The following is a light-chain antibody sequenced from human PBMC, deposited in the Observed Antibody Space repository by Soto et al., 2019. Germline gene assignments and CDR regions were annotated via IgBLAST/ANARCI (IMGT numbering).Light chain of an antibody. V-gene: IGKV3-11*01. J-gene: IGKJ4*01. Sequence: EIVLTQSPATLSLSPGERATISCRASQSVSSYLAWYQQKPGQAPRLLIYDASNWATGIPARFSGSGSGTDFTLTISSLEAEDFAVYYCQQRSNWLTFGGGTKVEIK. CDR2: DAS. CDR3: QQRSNWLT. CDR1: QSVSSY.